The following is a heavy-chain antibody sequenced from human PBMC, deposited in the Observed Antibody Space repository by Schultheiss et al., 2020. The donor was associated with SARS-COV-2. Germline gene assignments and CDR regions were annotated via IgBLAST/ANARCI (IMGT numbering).Heavy chain of an antibody. D-gene: IGHD5-24*01. V-gene: IGHV4-38-2*02. Sequence: SETLSLTCTVSGYSISSGYYWSWIRQPPGKGLEWIGSIYHSGSTYYNQSLKSRVTISVDTSKNQFSLKLSSVTAADTAVYYCAGDMADYYYGMDVWGQGTTVTVSS. CDR1: GYSISSGYY. CDR2: IYHSGST. CDR3: AGDMADYYYGMDV. J-gene: IGHJ6*02.